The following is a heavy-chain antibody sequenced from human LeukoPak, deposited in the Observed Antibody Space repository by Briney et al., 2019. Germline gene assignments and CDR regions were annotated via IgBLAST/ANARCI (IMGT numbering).Heavy chain of an antibody. Sequence: GGSLRLSCAASGFTFSSYSMNWVRQAPGKGLEWVSYISSSSSTIYYADSVKGRFTISRDNAKNSLYLQMNSLRAEDTAVYYCAREGGAYCGGDCFPGDAFDIWGQGTMVTVSS. D-gene: IGHD2-21*02. V-gene: IGHV3-48*04. CDR1: GFTFSSYS. CDR3: AREGGAYCGGDCFPGDAFDI. CDR2: ISSSSSTI. J-gene: IGHJ3*02.